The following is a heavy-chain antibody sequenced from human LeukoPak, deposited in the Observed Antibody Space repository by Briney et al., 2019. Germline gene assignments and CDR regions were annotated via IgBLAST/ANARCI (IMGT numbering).Heavy chain of an antibody. Sequence: PSETLSLTCAVYGGSFSGYYWSWIRQPPGKGLEWIGEINHSGSTNYNPSLKSRVTISVDTSKNQFSLKLSSVTAADTAVYYCAGPYCSSTSCYAPYGMDVWGQGTTDTVSS. D-gene: IGHD2-2*01. V-gene: IGHV4-34*01. CDR3: AGPYCSSTSCYAPYGMDV. J-gene: IGHJ6*02. CDR1: GGSFSGYY. CDR2: INHSGST.